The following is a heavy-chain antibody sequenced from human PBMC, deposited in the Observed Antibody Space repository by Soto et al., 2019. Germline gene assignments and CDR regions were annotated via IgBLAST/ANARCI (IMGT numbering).Heavy chain of an antibody. CDR1: GYTFTSYG. D-gene: IGHD3-10*01. CDR2: INGFSSNT. CDR3: ARASIRGVTSSP. Sequence: VKVSCKASGYTFTSYGISWVRQAPGQGLEWMGWINGFSSNTHYAENLQGRVTMTTDTVTSTAYMELRSLRSDDTAMYYCARASIRGVTSSPWGQGTLVTVSS. J-gene: IGHJ5*02. V-gene: IGHV1-18*04.